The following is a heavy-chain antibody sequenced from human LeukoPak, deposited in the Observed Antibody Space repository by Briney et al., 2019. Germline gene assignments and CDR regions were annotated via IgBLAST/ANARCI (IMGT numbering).Heavy chain of an antibody. CDR1: RFTFCGFS. Sequence: GGTLRLSCAASRFTFCGFSMNWVRTAPGKGLEWVSSIRSSSRDIYYADSVKGRFTISRDNANNSLYLKMNSLRAEDTDWYYCAAHTAMGPGSHYYSMDGW. J-gene: IGHJ6*03. D-gene: IGHD5-18*01. CDR2: IRSSSRDI. CDR3: AAHTAMGPGSHYYSMDG. V-gene: IGHV3-21*01.